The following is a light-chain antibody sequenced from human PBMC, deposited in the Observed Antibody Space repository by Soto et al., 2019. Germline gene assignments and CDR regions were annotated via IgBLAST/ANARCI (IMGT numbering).Light chain of an antibody. CDR2: NSD. CDR3: AAWEDSLNGPV. V-gene: IGLV1-44*01. Sequence: QSVLTQPPSASGTPGQRVTISCSGSDSNIGSNTVSWYRQLPGTAPKLLIYNSDQRPSGVSDRFSGSKSGSSPSLAISGLQSEDEADYYCAAWEDSLNGPVFGGGTKLTVL. J-gene: IGLJ3*02. CDR1: DSNIGSNT.